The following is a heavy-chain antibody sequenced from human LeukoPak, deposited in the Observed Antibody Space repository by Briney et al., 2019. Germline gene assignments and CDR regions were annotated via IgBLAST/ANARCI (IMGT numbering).Heavy chain of an antibody. V-gene: IGHV4-59*01. Sequence: SETRSLTCTVSGGSISSYYWSWIRQPPGKGLEWIGYIYYSGSTNYNPSLKSRVTISVDTSKNQFSLKLSSVTAADTAVYYCARRPGDGYNSLGYFDYWGQGTLVTVSS. CDR3: ARRPGDGYNSLGYFDY. CDR2: IYYSGST. J-gene: IGHJ4*02. D-gene: IGHD5-24*01. CDR1: GGSISSYY.